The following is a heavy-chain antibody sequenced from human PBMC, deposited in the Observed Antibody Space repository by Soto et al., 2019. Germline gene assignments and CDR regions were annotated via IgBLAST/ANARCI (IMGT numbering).Heavy chain of an antibody. Sequence: SSVKVSCKASGYTFTSYYMHWVRQAPGQGLEWMGIINPSGGSTSYAQKFQGRVTMTRDTSTSTVYMELSSLRSEDTAVYYCARDSRAMVRGVITGKDDAFDIWGQRTMVGVSS. V-gene: IGHV1-46*01. D-gene: IGHD3-10*01. CDR2: INPSGGST. J-gene: IGHJ3*02. CDR1: GYTFTSYY. CDR3: ARDSRAMVRGVITGKDDAFDI.